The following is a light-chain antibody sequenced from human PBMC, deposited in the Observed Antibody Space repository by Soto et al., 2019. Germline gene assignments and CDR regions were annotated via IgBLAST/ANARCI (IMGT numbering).Light chain of an antibody. Sequence: EIVMTQSPATLSVSPGERATLSCRASQSVSSNLAWYQQKPGQAPRLLIYGASTRATGIPARFSGSGSGTEFTLTISSLQSEDFVVYYCQQYNNWPAWTFGQETKVEIK. CDR3: QQYNNWPAWT. CDR1: QSVSSN. CDR2: GAS. J-gene: IGKJ1*01. V-gene: IGKV3-15*01.